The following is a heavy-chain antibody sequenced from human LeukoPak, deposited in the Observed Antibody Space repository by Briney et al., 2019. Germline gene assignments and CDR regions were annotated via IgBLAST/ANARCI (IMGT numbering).Heavy chain of an antibody. CDR2: IYTSGGT. D-gene: IGHD1-7*01. V-gene: IGHV4-4*07. CDR1: GGSISSYY. J-gene: IGHJ4*02. CDR3: ARQDLELQVEY. Sequence: PSETLSLTCTVSGGSISSYYWSWIRQPAGKGLEWIGRIYTSGGTNYNPSLKSRVTISVDTSKNQFSLKLSSVTAADTAVYYCARQDLELQVEYWGQGTLVTVSS.